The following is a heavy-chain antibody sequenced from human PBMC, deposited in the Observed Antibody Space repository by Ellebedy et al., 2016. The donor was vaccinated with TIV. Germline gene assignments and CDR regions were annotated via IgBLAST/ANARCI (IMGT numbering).Heavy chain of an antibody. CDR1: GGSISNINYY. D-gene: IGHD6-19*01. CDR2: GYYSGST. V-gene: IGHV4-39*07. J-gene: IGHJ4*02. Sequence: SETLSLTCIVSGGSISNINYYWGWIRQPPGKGLEWIGSGYYSGSTYYNPSLKSRVTISVDTSKNQLSLRLSSVTAADTAVYYCAEGRSGWYYFDYWGQGTLVTVSS. CDR3: AEGRSGWYYFDY.